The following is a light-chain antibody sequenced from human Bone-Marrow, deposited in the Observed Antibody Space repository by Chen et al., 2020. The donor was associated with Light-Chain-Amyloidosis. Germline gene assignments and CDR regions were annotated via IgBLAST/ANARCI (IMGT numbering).Light chain of an antibody. Sequence: DIQMTQSPSSLSASVGDRVTITCQASQAISNSLNWYQQKPGKAPKLLIYDASSLETVVPSRFSGTGSGTHFTFTISNLQPEDIATYYCQHFDDLLMFTFGQGTKLDMK. V-gene: IGKV1-33*01. CDR1: QAISNS. CDR2: DAS. CDR3: QHFDDLLMFT. J-gene: IGKJ2*01.